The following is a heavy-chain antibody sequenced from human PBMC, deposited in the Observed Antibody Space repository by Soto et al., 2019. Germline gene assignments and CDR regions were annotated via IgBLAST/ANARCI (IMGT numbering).Heavy chain of an antibody. D-gene: IGHD6-19*01. CDR1: GFTFSSYA. V-gene: IGHV3-30-3*02. Sequence: GGSLRLSCAASGFTFSSYAMHWVRQAPGKGLEWVAVISYDGSNKYYADSVKGRFTISRDNSKNTLYLQMNSLRVDDTAIYYCAKIDSRDFGWVRPFDSWGQGTLVTVSS. CDR3: AKIDSRDFGWVRPFDS. J-gene: IGHJ4*02. CDR2: ISYDGSNK.